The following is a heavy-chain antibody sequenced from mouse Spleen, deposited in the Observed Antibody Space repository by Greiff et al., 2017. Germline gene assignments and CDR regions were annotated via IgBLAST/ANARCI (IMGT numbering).Heavy chain of an antibody. CDR1: GFTFSSYT. J-gene: IGHJ2*01. V-gene: IGHV5-9*03. CDR2: ISSGGGNT. D-gene: IGHD1-2*01. CDR3: ARFYSGYDY. Sequence: EVKLMESGGGLVKPGGSLKLSCAASGFTFSSYTMSWVRQTPEKRLEWVATISSGGGNTYYPDSVKGRITISRDNAKNTLYLQMSSLRSEDTALYYCARFYSGYDYWGQGTTLTVSS.